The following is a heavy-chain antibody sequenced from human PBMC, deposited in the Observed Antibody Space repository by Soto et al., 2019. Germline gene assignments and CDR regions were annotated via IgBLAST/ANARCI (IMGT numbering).Heavy chain of an antibody. D-gene: IGHD3-22*01. Sequence: QVHLVESGGGVVQPGRSLRLSCAASGFTFSSYGMHWVRQAPGKGPEWVAVIAYNESRKFYGESVKGRFTVSRDNSKNTMYLQMNSLRPEDTAVYYCAKDRSKHFYDSQLEYWGQGTLVTVSS. CDR3: AKDRSKHFYDSQLEY. V-gene: IGHV3-30*18. CDR2: IAYNESRK. CDR1: GFTFSSYG. J-gene: IGHJ4*02.